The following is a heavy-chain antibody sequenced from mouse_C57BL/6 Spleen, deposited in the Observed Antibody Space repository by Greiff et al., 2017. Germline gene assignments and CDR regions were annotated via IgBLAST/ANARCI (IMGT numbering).Heavy chain of an antibody. Sequence: VQLQQSGADLVRPGASVTLSCKASGYTFTDYEMHWVKQTPVHGLEWIGVIDPETGGTAYNQKFKGKAILTADKSSSTAYMELRSLTSDDSAVYYCTKKPLLYYDYDDFDYWGQGTTLTVSS. D-gene: IGHD2-4*01. CDR1: GYTFTDYE. CDR3: TKKPLLYYDYDDFDY. J-gene: IGHJ2*01. V-gene: IGHV1-15*01. CDR2: IDPETGGT.